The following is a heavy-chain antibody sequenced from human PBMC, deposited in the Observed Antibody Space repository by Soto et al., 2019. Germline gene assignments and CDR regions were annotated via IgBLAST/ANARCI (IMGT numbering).Heavy chain of an antibody. CDR1: GGTFRSYG. J-gene: IGHJ4*02. CDR3: ARDHEIATITDFVY. V-gene: IGHV1-69*06. D-gene: IGHD2-21*01. CDR2: IIPMFNKT. Sequence: QVQLVQSGTEVKKPGSSVKVSCKASGGTFRSYGISWVRQAPGQGLEWMGGIIPMFNKTNYAQRVQGRVTITADKSTSTAYMKLNSLTSEDTAVYYWARDHEIATITDFVYWGQGTLVTVSS.